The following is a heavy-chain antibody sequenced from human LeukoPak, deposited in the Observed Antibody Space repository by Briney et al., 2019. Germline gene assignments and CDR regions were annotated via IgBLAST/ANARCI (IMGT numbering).Heavy chain of an antibody. V-gene: IGHV1-18*01. CDR1: GYNFTSYG. CDR2: ISAYNGNT. D-gene: IGHD3-9*01. J-gene: IGHJ4*02. CDR3: ARARGELRYFDGAGDY. Sequence: GASVKVSCKASGYNFTSYGISWVRQAPGQGLEWMGWISAYNGNTNYAQKLQGRVTMTTDTSTSTAYMELRSLRSDDTAVYYCARARGELRYFDGAGDYWGQGTLVTVSS.